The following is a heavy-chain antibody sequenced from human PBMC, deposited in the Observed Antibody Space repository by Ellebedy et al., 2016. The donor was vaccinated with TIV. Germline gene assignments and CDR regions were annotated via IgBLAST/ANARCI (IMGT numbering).Heavy chain of an antibody. CDR3: ATDRRDYYDSSGSPRGFDP. Sequence: SVKVSXXASGGTFSSYAISWVRQAPGQGLEWMGGIIPIFGTANYAQKFQGRVTITADESTSTAYMELSSLRSEDTAVYYCATDRRDYYDSSGSPRGFDPWGQGTLVTVSS. CDR2: IIPIFGTA. CDR1: GGTFSSYA. V-gene: IGHV1-69*13. J-gene: IGHJ5*02. D-gene: IGHD3-22*01.